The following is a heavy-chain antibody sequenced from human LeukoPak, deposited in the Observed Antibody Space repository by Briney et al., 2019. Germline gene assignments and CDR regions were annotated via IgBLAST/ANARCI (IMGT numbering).Heavy chain of an antibody. V-gene: IGHV3-30-3*01. J-gene: IGHJ4*02. CDR3: ARVAAGYSVNYFDY. CDR1: GFTFSSYA. CDR2: ISYDGSNK. Sequence: GGSLRLSCAASGFTFSSYAMHWVRQAPGKGLEWVAVISYDGSNKYYADSVKGRFTISRDNSKNTLYLQMNSLRAEDTAVYYCARVAAGYSVNYFDYWGQGTLVTVSS. D-gene: IGHD4-23*01.